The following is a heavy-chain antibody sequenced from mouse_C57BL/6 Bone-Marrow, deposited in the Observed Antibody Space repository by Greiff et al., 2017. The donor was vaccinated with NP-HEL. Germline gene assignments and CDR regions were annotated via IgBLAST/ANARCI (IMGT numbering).Heavy chain of an antibody. CDR2: LYIGNGYT. CDR3: ASAPYYSNLYGYFDV. D-gene: IGHD2-5*01. J-gene: IGHJ1*03. Sequence: DVQLQESGAELVRPGSSVKMSCKTSGYTFTSYGINWVTQRPGQGLEWIGYLYIGNGYTEYNEKFKGKATLTSDTSSSLTSEDSAIYFCASAPYYSNLYGYFDVWGTGTTVTVSS. CDR1: GYTFTSYG. V-gene: IGHV1-58*01.